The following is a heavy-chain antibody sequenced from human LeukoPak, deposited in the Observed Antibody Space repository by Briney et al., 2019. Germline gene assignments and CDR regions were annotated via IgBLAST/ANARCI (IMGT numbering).Heavy chain of an antibody. CDR3: AKVGTYGDWNWLDP. CDR2: IRYDGSTK. V-gene: IGHV3-30*02. J-gene: IGHJ5*02. CDR1: GSTFRNYG. Sequence: PGGSLRLSCAASGSTFRNYGMHWVRQAPGKGLEWVAFIRYDGSTKYYVDSVKGRFTISRDNSKNTLYLQMNRLRGEDAAVYYCAKVGTYGDWNWLDPWGQGTLVTVSS. D-gene: IGHD4-17*01.